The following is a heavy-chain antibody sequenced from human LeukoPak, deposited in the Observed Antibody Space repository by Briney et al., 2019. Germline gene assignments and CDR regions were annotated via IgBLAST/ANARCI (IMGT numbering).Heavy chain of an antibody. Sequence: GASVKVSCKASGYTFTSYGISWVRQAPGQGLEWMGWISAYNGNTNYAQKLQGRVTMTTDTSTSTAYMELRSLRSDDTAVYYCARVVVSIMITFGGVIPTGYLDYWGQGTLVTVSS. J-gene: IGHJ4*02. CDR3: ARVVVSIMITFGGVIPTGYLDY. D-gene: IGHD3-16*02. CDR2: ISAYNGNT. V-gene: IGHV1-18*01. CDR1: GYTFTSYG.